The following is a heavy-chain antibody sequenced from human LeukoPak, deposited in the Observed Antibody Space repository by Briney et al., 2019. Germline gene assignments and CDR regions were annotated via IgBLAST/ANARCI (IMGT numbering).Heavy chain of an antibody. CDR1: GGSISSGGYS. CDR3: ARSRMVRGVIYAFDI. V-gene: IGHV4-30-2*02. J-gene: IGHJ3*02. D-gene: IGHD3-10*01. Sequence: SQTLSLTCAVSGGSISSGGYSWSWIRQPPGKGLEWIGYIYHSGSTYYNPSLKSRVTISVDRSKNQFSLKLSSVTAADTAVYYCARSRMVRGVIYAFDIWGQGTMVTISS. CDR2: IYHSGST.